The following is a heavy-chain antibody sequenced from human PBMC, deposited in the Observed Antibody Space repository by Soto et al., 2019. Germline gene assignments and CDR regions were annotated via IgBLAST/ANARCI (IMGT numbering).Heavy chain of an antibody. J-gene: IGHJ6*02. CDR3: AREGQWRHDYYYGMDV. Sequence: GASVKVSCKASGGTFSSYAISWVRQAPGQGLEWMGGIIPIFGTANYAQKFQGRVTITADESTSTAYMELSSLRSEDTAVYYCAREGQWRHDYYYGMDVWGQGTTVTVPS. D-gene: IGHD6-19*01. V-gene: IGHV1-69*13. CDR2: IIPIFGTA. CDR1: GGTFSSYA.